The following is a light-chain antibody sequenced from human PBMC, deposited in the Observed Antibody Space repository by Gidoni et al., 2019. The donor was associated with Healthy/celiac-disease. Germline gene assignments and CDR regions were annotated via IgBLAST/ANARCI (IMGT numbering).Light chain of an antibody. Sequence: DIVFTQSPATLSLSPGERATLSCRASQSVSSYLAWYQQKPGQAPRLLIYDASNRATGIPARLSGSGSGTDFTITISSLEPEDFAVYYCQQRSNWPMYTFGQGTKLEIK. CDR2: DAS. V-gene: IGKV3-11*01. J-gene: IGKJ2*01. CDR1: QSVSSY. CDR3: QQRSNWPMYT.